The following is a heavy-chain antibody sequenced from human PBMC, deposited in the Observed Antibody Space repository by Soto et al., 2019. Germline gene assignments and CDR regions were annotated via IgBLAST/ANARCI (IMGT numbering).Heavy chain of an antibody. D-gene: IGHD3-16*01. CDR1: CSSIGSSYY. V-gene: IGHV4-38-2*01. CDR2: IHHGGSS. Sequence: SETLSLTCAVSCSSIGSSYYWGWIRQPPGKGLEWIGTIHHGGSSFYNPSLKSRVTMSVDTSKNQFSLKLRSVTAADTAVYFCARAWGTTTLDLRWFDPWCQCQLGTVSA. J-gene: IGHJ5*02. CDR3: ARAWGTTTLDLRWFDP.